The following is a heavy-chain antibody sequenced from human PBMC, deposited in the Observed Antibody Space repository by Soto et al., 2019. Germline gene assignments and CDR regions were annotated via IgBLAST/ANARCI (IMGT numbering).Heavy chain of an antibody. J-gene: IGHJ6*02. Sequence: VDSLKVSCKLSGHAFTNYWMACVIQMHGKGLDWMGIIYPGASDARYTIYSQSFEGQLTISDERSISTAYLQWSSLKASETATYYCERGEGSGSEDTNYGLDVWGQGITVTVSS. CDR3: ERGEGSGSEDTNYGLDV. V-gene: IGHV5-51*01. CDR1: GHAFTNYW. CDR2: IYPGASDARYT. D-gene: IGHD3-10*01.